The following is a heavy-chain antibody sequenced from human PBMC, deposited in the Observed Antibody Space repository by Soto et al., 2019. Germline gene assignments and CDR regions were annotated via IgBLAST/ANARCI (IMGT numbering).Heavy chain of an antibody. V-gene: IGHV3-21*01. CDR2: ISSSSSYI. J-gene: IGHJ6*02. Sequence: GGSLRLSCAASGFTFSSYSMNWVRQAPGKGLEWVSSISSSSSYIYYADSVKGRFTISRDNAKNSLYLQMNSLRAEDTAVYYCAREASWIGLRYFDWYKGSGGNGMDVWGQGTTVTVSS. D-gene: IGHD3-9*01. CDR1: GFTFSSYS. CDR3: AREASWIGLRYFDWYKGSGGNGMDV.